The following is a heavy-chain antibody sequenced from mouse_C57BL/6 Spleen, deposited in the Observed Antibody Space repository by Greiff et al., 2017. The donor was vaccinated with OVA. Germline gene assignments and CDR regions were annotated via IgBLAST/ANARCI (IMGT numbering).Heavy chain of an antibody. Sequence: EVMLVESEGGLVQPGSSMKLSCTASGFTFSDYYMAWVRQVPEKGLEWVANINYDGSSTYYLDSLKSRFIISRDNAKNILYLQMSSLKSEDTATYYCARDRLRPDYYGLSYEGSYAMDYWGQGTSVTVSS. CDR2: INYDGSST. D-gene: IGHD1-1*01. V-gene: IGHV5-16*01. CDR3: ARDRLRPDYYGLSYEGSYAMDY. J-gene: IGHJ4*01. CDR1: GFTFSDYY.